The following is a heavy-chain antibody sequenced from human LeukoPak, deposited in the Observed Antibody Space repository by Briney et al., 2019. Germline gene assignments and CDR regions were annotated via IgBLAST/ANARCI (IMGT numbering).Heavy chain of an antibody. Sequence: GESLQISCKGSGYSFTSYWIGWVRQMPGKGLEWMGIIYPGDSDTRYSPSFQGQATISADKSISTAYLQWSSLKASDTAMYYCARQGQASIHCSGGSCYSVYDYWGQGTLVTVSS. J-gene: IGHJ4*02. CDR3: ARQGQASIHCSGGSCYSVYDY. CDR1: GYSFTSYW. V-gene: IGHV5-51*01. CDR2: IYPGDSDT. D-gene: IGHD2-15*01.